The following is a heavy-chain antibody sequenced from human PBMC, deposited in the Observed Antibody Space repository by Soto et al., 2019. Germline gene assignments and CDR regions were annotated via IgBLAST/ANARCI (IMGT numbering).Heavy chain of an antibody. CDR3: ARPPTASLDAFEI. V-gene: IGHV4-39*01. Sequence: SETLSLTFTVSCGSISISTYYWGWIRQPPGKGLEWIGSIYYSGSTYYNPSLKSRVTISVDTSKNQFSLNLNSVTAADTAVYYCARPPTASLDAFEIWGQGTMVTVSS. CDR2: IYYSGST. CDR1: CGSISISTYY. J-gene: IGHJ3*02.